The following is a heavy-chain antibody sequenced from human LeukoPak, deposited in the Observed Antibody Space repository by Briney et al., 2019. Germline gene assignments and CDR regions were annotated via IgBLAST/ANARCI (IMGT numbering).Heavy chain of an antibody. Sequence: VGSLRLSCAASGFTFSSYGMHWVRQAPGEGLEWVAFIRYDGSHKYYADSVKGRFTISRDNSKNTLYLQMNSLRAEDTAVYYCAKSGYDFGGWFDPWGQGTLVTVSS. V-gene: IGHV3-30*02. D-gene: IGHD5-12*01. CDR2: IRYDGSHK. CDR3: AKSGYDFGGWFDP. CDR1: GFTFSSYG. J-gene: IGHJ5*02.